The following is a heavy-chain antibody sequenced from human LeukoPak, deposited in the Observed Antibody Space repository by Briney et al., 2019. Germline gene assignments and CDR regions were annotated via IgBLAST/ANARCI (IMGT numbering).Heavy chain of an antibody. CDR3: ARGEGGESTFDY. CDR2: IYHSGST. CDR1: GGSISSSNW. D-gene: IGHD3-16*01. J-gene: IGHJ4*02. Sequence: SGTLSLTCAVSGGSISSSNWWSWVRQPPGKGLEWIGEIYHSGSTNYNPSLKSRVTISVGKSKNQFSLKLSSVTAADTAVYYCARGEGGESTFDYWGQGTLVTVSS. V-gene: IGHV4-4*02.